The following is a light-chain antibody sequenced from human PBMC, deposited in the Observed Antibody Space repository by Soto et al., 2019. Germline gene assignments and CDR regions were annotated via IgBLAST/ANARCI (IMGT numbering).Light chain of an antibody. CDR3: QHDGSASPI. Sequence: EIVLTQSLGTLSLSPGERATLSCRASQSVSSSYLAWYQQKPGQAPRLLISAASSRATGVPDRFSGSGSGADFTLSVSRLEPEDVAVYYCQHDGSASPIFGGGTKVEIK. V-gene: IGKV3-20*01. CDR1: QSVSSSY. CDR2: AAS. J-gene: IGKJ4*01.